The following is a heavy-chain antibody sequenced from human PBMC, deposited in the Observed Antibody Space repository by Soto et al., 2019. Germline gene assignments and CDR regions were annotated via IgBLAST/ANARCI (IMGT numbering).Heavy chain of an antibody. CDR2: MFYSGLT. Sequence: SETLSLTCSVSGYSVTSSDYYWAWIRQPPGKGLEWIGSMFYSGLTYYNPSLKSRVTLSVDTSKNQFSVRLNSVTAADTAVYYCAPLSVSLSGPYGVHVWGQGTTVTVSS. CDR1: GYSVTSSDYY. V-gene: IGHV4-39*01. D-gene: IGHD2-15*01. CDR3: APLSVSLSGPYGVHV. J-gene: IGHJ6*02.